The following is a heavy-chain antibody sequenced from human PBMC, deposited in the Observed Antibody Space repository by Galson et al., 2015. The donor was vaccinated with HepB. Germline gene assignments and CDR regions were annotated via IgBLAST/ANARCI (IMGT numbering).Heavy chain of an antibody. CDR1: GGSLGSGGYY. CDR3: ARGSEDNYGSFDY. CDR2: THYSGST. V-gene: IGHV4-31*03. D-gene: IGHD3-10*01. J-gene: IGHJ4*02. Sequence: TLSLTCTVSGGSLGSGGYYWSRIRQHPGKGLEWIGHTHYSGSTYYNPSLRGRLTISEGMSKNQFSLKLSSVTAADTAIYYCARGSEDNYGSFDYWGQGTLVTVSS.